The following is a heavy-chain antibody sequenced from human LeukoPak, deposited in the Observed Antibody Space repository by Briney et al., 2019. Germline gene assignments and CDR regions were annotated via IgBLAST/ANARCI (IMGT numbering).Heavy chain of an antibody. V-gene: IGHV3-33*01. CDR3: ARGNNDYGDFLGY. CDR2: IWYDGSNK. Sequence: PGGSLRLSCAASGFTFSSYGMHWVRQAPGKGLEWVAVIWYDGSNKYYADSVKGRFTISRDNSKNTLYLQMNSLRAEDTAVYYCARGNNDYGDFLGYWGQGTLVTVSS. J-gene: IGHJ4*02. CDR1: GFTFSSYG. D-gene: IGHD4-17*01.